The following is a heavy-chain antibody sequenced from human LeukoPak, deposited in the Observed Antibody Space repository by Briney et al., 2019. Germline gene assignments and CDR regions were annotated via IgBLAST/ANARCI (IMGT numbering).Heavy chain of an antibody. J-gene: IGHJ5*02. CDR2: ISGSGGST. Sequence: GGSLRLSCAASGFTFSSYAMSWVRQAPGKGMEWVSAISGSGGSTYYADSVKGRFTISRDNSKNTLYLQMNSLRAEDTAVYYCAKVGYSYGAAAWGQGTLVTVSS. V-gene: IGHV3-23*01. CDR3: AKVGYSYGAAA. D-gene: IGHD5-18*01. CDR1: GFTFSSYA.